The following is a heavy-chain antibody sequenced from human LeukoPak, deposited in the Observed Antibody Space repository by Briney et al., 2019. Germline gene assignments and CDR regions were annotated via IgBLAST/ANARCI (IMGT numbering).Heavy chain of an antibody. Sequence: ASVKVSCKVSGYTLTELSMHWVRQAPGKGLEWMGGFDPEDGETIYAQKFQGRVTITTDTSTSTAYMELRSLRSDDTAVYYCARDPPYYDYVGYFYSPPPSDHWGQGTLVTVSS. J-gene: IGHJ4*02. V-gene: IGHV1-24*01. CDR1: GYTLTELS. CDR3: ARDPPYYDYVGYFYSPPPSDH. D-gene: IGHD3-22*01. CDR2: FDPEDGET.